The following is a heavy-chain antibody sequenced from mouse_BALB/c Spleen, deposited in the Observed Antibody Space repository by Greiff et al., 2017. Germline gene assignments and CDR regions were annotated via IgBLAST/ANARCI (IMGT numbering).Heavy chain of an antibody. Sequence: QVQLKESGPGLVQPSQSLSITCTVSGFSLTSYGVHWVRQSPGKGLEWLGVIWSGGSTDYNAAFISRLSISKDNSKSQVFFKMNSLQANDTAIYYCARKDYGSSYVWFAYWGQGTLVTVSA. CDR3: ARKDYGSSYVWFAY. CDR2: IWSGGST. CDR1: GFSLTSYG. D-gene: IGHD1-1*01. V-gene: IGHV2-2*02. J-gene: IGHJ3*01.